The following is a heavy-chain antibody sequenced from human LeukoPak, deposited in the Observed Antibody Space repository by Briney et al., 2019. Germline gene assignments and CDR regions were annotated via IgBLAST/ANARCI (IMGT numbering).Heavy chain of an antibody. D-gene: IGHD1-1*01. CDR1: GFTFSSYS. CDR3: ARPITTTGYGMDV. Sequence: GGSLRLSCAASGFTFSSYSMNWVRQAPGKGLEWVSSISGSSSYIYYADSVKGRFTISRDNAKNSLYLQMNSLRAEDTAVYYCARPITTTGYGMDVWGQGTTVTVSS. CDR2: ISGSSSYI. V-gene: IGHV3-21*01. J-gene: IGHJ6*02.